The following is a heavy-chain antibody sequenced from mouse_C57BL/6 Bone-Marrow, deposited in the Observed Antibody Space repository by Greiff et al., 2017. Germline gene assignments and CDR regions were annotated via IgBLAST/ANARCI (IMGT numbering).Heavy chain of an antibody. Sequence: EVQLVESGGGLVKPGGSLKLSCAASGFTFSSYAMSWVRQTPEKRLEWVATISDGGSYTYYPDNVKGRFTISRDNAKNNLYLQMSHLKSEDTAMYYCARRWLLFYAMDYWGQGTSVTVSS. CDR2: ISDGGSYT. J-gene: IGHJ4*01. D-gene: IGHD2-3*01. CDR3: ARRWLLFYAMDY. CDR1: GFTFSSYA. V-gene: IGHV5-4*01.